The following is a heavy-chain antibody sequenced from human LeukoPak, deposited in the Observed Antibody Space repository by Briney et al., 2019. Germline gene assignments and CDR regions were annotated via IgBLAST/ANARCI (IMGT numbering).Heavy chain of an antibody. V-gene: IGHV3-23*01. CDR2: IGGSGGGT. CDR1: GFTFSSYA. J-gene: IGHJ4*02. CDR3: AKQKTYTATYNYFDY. D-gene: IGHD2-2*02. Sequence: GGSLGLSCAVSGFTFSSYAMSWVRQAPGKGLEWVSGIGGSGGGTYYADSVKGRFTISRDNSKNTLYLQVNSLRAEDTAFYYCAKQKTYTATYNYFDYWGQGTLVAVSS.